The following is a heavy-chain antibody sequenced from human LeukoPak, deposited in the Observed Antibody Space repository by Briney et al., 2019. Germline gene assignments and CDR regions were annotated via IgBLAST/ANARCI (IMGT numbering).Heavy chain of an antibody. J-gene: IGHJ4*02. CDR2: INPNNGAT. V-gene: IGHV1-2*02. CDR3: ARKSLWTVDF. Sequence: ASVKVSCKASGYTFTGHDVHWVRQAPGQGLEWMAWINPNNGATDYAQKFQGRVTVTRDTSTSTVYMELRSLTSDDTAVYYCARKSLWTVDFWGQGTLVSVSS. CDR1: GYTFTGHD. D-gene: IGHD3/OR15-3a*01.